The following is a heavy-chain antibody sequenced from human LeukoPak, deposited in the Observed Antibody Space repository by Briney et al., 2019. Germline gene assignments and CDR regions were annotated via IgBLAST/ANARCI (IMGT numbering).Heavy chain of an antibody. CDR3: ARLGGTYRYYGMDV. CDR2: INSDGSST. V-gene: IGHV3-74*01. D-gene: IGHD1-26*01. J-gene: IGHJ6*02. Sequence: GGSLRLSCAAPGFTFSSYWMHWVRQAPGKGLVWVSRINSDGSSTSYADSVKGRFTISRDNAKNTLYLQMNSRRAEDTAVYYCARLGGTYRYYGMDVWGQGTTVTVSS. CDR1: GFTFSSYW.